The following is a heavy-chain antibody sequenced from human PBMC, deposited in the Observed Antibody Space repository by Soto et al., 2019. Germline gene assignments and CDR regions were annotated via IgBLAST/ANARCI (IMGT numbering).Heavy chain of an antibody. CDR2: IIPIFGTA. CDR3: ARESPGYCSGGSCYRANNWFDP. J-gene: IGHJ5*02. CDR1: GGTFSSYA. Sequence: ASVKVSCKASGGTFSSYAISWVRQAPGQGLEWMGGIIPIFGTANYAQKFQGRVTITADESTSTAYMELRSLRSEDTAVYYCARESPGYCSGGSCYRANNWFDPWGQGTLVTVSS. D-gene: IGHD2-15*01. V-gene: IGHV1-69*13.